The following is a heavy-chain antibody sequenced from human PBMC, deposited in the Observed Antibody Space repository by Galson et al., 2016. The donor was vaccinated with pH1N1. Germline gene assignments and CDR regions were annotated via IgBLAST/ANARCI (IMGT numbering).Heavy chain of an antibody. J-gene: IGHJ4*02. CDR1: GYMFSTYG. CDR2: ISGYNGNT. V-gene: IGHV1-18*01. CDR3: AKGTLPCYYDY. Sequence: SVKVSCKASGYMFSTYGINWVRKAPGQGPEWMGRISGYNGNTIYAQKFQARISMTIDKSTSTVYMDLRSLRFDDTAVYYCAKGTLPCYYDYWGQGTLVTVSS. D-gene: IGHD3-22*01.